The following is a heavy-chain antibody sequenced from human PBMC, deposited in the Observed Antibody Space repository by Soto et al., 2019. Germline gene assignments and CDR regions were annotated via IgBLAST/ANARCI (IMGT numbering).Heavy chain of an antibody. CDR2: ISGSGDST. CDR1: EFTFTSYA. Sequence: GGSLRLSCAASEFTFTSYAMSWVRQAPGKGLEWVSDISGSGDSTYYADSVKGRFTISRDNSKNTLYLQMNSLRADDTAVYYCAKGRRSGSYRSRGFDYWGQGTMVTVYS. J-gene: IGHJ4*02. D-gene: IGHD1-26*01. V-gene: IGHV3-23*01. CDR3: AKGRRSGSYRSRGFDY.